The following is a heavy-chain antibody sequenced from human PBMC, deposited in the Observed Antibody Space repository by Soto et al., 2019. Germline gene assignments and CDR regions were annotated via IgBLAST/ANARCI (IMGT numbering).Heavy chain of an antibody. D-gene: IGHD6-19*01. CDR2: IYYSGST. V-gene: IGHV4-39*01. CDR1: GGSISSSSYY. Sequence: SETLSLTCTVSGGSISSSSYYWGWIRQPPGKGLEWIGSIYYSGSTYYNPSLKSRVTISVDTSKNQFSLKLSSVTAADTAVYYCARIFLSSGWRPGFDYWGQGTLVTVSS. CDR3: ARIFLSSGWRPGFDY. J-gene: IGHJ4*02.